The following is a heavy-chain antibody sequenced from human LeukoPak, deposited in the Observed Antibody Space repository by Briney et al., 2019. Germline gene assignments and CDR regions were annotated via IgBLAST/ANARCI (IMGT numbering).Heavy chain of an antibody. CDR3: ATVRATMVRGVIINDY. J-gene: IGHJ4*02. Sequence: ASVKVSCKVSGYTLTELSMHWVRQAPGKGLEWMGGFDPEDGETIYAQKFQGRVTMTEDTSTDTAYMELSSLRSEDTAVYYCATVRATMVRGVIINDYWGQGTLVTVSP. CDR2: FDPEDGET. V-gene: IGHV1-24*01. CDR1: GYTLTELS. D-gene: IGHD3-10*01.